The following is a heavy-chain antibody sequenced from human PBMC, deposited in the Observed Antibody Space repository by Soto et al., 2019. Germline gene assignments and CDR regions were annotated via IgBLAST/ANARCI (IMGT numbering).Heavy chain of an antibody. D-gene: IGHD6-19*01. CDR3: AAHRRGWQEDY. CDR1: GLTFSNYW. J-gene: IGHJ4*02. Sequence: EVQLVESGGGLVQPGGSLRLSCAASGLTFSNYWMHWVRHAPGKGLVWVSRIVGDGSDTRYADSVKGRFTVSRDNAKKMVYLHMSSLRVDDTAVYYCAAHRRGWQEDYWGQGTLVTVSS. V-gene: IGHV3-74*01. CDR2: IVGDGSDT.